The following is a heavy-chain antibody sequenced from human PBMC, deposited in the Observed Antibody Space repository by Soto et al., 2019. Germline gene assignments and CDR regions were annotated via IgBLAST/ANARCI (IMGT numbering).Heavy chain of an antibody. V-gene: IGHV1-69*01. Sequence: QVQLVQSGAEVKKPGSSVKVSCKASGGIFSTYAISWLRQAPGQGLEWMGGSIPIFGTPNYAQRFQGRVTMSADESTSTAYMELSRLRSEDTAVYYCARDRDDYGSGNYYNRIDFWGQGTLVTVSS. J-gene: IGHJ4*02. CDR3: ARDRDDYGSGNYYNRIDF. D-gene: IGHD3-10*01. CDR2: SIPIFGTP. CDR1: GGIFSTYA.